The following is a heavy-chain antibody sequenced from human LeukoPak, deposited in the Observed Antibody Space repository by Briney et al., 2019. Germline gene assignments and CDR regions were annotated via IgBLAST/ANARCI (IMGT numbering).Heavy chain of an antibody. Sequence: PGRSLRLSCAASGFTFSNYGMHWVRQAPGKGLEWVAVIWYDESNKYYADSVKGRFTISRDNSKNTLYLQMNSLRAEDTAVYYCASDITIFGVAYDYWGQGALVTVSS. V-gene: IGHV3-33*01. CDR1: GFTFSNYG. CDR3: ASDITIFGVAYDY. CDR2: IWYDESNK. J-gene: IGHJ4*02. D-gene: IGHD3-3*01.